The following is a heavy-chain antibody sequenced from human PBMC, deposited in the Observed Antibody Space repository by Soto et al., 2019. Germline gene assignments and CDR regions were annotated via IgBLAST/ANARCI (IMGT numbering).Heavy chain of an antibody. CDR3: ARERSYSSGWPSRMFYYYYYGMDV. CDR2: ISYDGSNK. CDR1: GFTFSSYA. D-gene: IGHD6-19*01. Sequence: GGSLRLSCAASGFTFSSYAMHWVRQAPGKGLEWVAVISYDGSNKYYADSVKGRFTISRDNSKNTLYLQMNSLRAEDTAVYYCARERSYSSGWPSRMFYYYYYGMDVWGQGTTVTVSS. J-gene: IGHJ6*02. V-gene: IGHV3-30-3*01.